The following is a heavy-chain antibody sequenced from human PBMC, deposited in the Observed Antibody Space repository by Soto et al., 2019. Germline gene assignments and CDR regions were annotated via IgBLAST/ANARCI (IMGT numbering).Heavy chain of an antibody. V-gene: IGHV4-31*03. D-gene: IGHD5-12*01. Sequence: SETLSLTCTVSGGSISSGGYYWSWIRQHPGKGLEWIGYIYYSGSTYYNPSLKSRVTISVDTSKNQFSLKLSSVTAADTAVYYCARESGYSGYGWAWFDPWGQGTLVTVSS. CDR3: ARESGYSGYGWAWFDP. CDR1: GGSISSGGYY. CDR2: IYYSGST. J-gene: IGHJ5*02.